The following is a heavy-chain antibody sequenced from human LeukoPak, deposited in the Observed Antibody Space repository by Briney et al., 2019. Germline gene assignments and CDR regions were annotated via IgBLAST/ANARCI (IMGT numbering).Heavy chain of an antibody. J-gene: IGHJ4*02. Sequence: ASVRVSCKVSGYTLTELSMHWVRQAPGKGLEWMGGFDPEDGETIYAQKFQGRVTMTEDTSTDTAYMELSSLRSEDTAVYYCATLPRVFSSSWYFGYWGQGTLVTVSS. V-gene: IGHV1-24*01. CDR2: FDPEDGET. D-gene: IGHD6-13*01. CDR3: ATLPRVFSSSWYFGY. CDR1: GYTLTELS.